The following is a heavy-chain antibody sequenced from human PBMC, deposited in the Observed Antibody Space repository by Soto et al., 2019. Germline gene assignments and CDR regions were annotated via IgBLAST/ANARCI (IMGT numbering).Heavy chain of an antibody. CDR3: ARGFRNGFNV. CDR1: GFTFSGYS. J-gene: IGHJ6*02. D-gene: IGHD2-8*01. V-gene: IGHV3-21*01. CDR2: ISGPSIYI. Sequence: EVQLVESGGGLVKPGGSLRLSCVASGFTFSGYSINWVRQAPGKGLEWVSYISGPSIYIYYADSVKGRFTISRDNAKSAVYLQLNSLRGEDTAVCYCARGFRNGFNVWGQGTTVSVSS.